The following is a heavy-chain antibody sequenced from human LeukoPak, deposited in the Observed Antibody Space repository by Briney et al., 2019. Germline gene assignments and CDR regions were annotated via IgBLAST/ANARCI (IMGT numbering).Heavy chain of an antibody. CDR3: ARVNIAAAGNNWFDP. Sequence: SETLYLTCTVSGGSISSGGYYWSWIRQHPGKGLEWIGYIYYSGSTYYNPSLKSRVTISVDTSKNQFSLKLSSVTAADTAVYYCARVNIAAAGNNWFDPWGQGTLVTVSS. V-gene: IGHV4-31*03. J-gene: IGHJ5*02. CDR1: GGSISSGGYY. D-gene: IGHD6-13*01. CDR2: IYYSGST.